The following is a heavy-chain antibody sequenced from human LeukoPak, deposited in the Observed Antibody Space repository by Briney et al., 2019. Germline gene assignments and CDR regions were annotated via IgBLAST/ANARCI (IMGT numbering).Heavy chain of an antibody. V-gene: IGHV3-30*02. J-gene: IGHJ6*02. CDR3: AKAPNYYGSGSYYTLYYYYGMDV. CDR1: GFTFSSYG. CDR2: IRYDGSNK. D-gene: IGHD3-10*01. Sequence: PGGSLRLSCAASGFTFSSYGMHWVRQAPGKGLEWVAFIRYDGSNKYYADSVKGRFTISRDNSKNTLYLQMNSLRAEDTAVYYCAKAPNYYGSGSYYTLYYYYGMDVWGQGTTATVSS.